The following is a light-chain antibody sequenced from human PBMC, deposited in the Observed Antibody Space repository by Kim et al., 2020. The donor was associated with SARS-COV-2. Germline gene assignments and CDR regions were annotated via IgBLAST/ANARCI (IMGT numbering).Light chain of an antibody. J-gene: IGKJ1*01. V-gene: IGKV3-20*01. CDR1: QSVSSSY. Sequence: APGERAPLACRASQSVSSSYLAWYQQNPGQAPRLLIYGASSRATGIPDRFSGSGSGTDFTLTISRLEPEDFAVYYCQQYGSSPRTFGQGTKVDIK. CDR2: GAS. CDR3: QQYGSSPRT.